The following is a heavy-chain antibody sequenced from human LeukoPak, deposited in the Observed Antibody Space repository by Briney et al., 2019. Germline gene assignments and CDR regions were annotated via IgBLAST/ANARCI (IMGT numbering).Heavy chain of an antibody. CDR1: GGSISSSSYY. Sequence: SETLSLTCSVSGGSISSSSYYWGWIRQPPGKGLEWIGSIFYSGSTYYNPSLKSRVTISVDTSKNQFSLKLSSVTAADTAVYYCTRANGYGLIDYWGQGTLVTVSS. V-gene: IGHV4-39*07. CDR3: TRANGYGLIDY. J-gene: IGHJ4*02. D-gene: IGHD3-10*01. CDR2: IFYSGST.